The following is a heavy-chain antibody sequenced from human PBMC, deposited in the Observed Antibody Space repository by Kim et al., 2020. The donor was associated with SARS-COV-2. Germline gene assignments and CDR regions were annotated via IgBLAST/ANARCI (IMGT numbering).Heavy chain of an antibody. J-gene: IGHJ4*02. CDR2: INPNSGGT. CDR3: ARAPILLWFGESLDY. Sequence: ASVKVSCKASGYTFTGYYMHWVRQAPGQGLEWMGRINPNSGGTNYAQKFQGRVTMTRDTSISTAYMELSRLRSDDTAVYYCARAPILLWFGESLDYWGQGTLVTVSS. V-gene: IGHV1-2*06. CDR1: GYTFTGYY. D-gene: IGHD3-10*01.